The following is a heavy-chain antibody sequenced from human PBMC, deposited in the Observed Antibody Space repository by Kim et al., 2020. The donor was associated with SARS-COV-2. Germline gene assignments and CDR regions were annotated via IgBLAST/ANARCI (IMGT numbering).Heavy chain of an antibody. CDR3: ARVTFGDLSAYYFDL. J-gene: IGHJ2*01. D-gene: IGHD3-10*01. V-gene: IGHV3-11*01. CDR2: ISSSGSSV. CDR1: GFTFSDYY. Sequence: GGSLRLSCAASGFTFSDYYMTWIRQAPGKGLEWVSYISSSGSSVYSDASVKGRFTITRDNDKTSLYLQMSSLRAEDTALYYCARVTFGDLSAYYFDLWG.